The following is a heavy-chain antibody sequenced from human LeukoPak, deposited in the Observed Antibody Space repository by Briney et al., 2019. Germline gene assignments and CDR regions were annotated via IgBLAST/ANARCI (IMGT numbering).Heavy chain of an antibody. D-gene: IGHD6-19*01. CDR3: ARFSGYYYYYMDV. V-gene: IGHV4-38-2*01. J-gene: IGHJ6*03. Sequence: PSETLSLTCDVSTYSIRNGYYWGWIRQPPGKGLKWIGYIYHSGSTYYNPSLNSRLTMSVDTSKNQFSLKLSSVTAADTAVYYCARFSGYYYYYMDVWGKGTTVTVSS. CDR2: IYHSGST. CDR1: TYSIRNGYY.